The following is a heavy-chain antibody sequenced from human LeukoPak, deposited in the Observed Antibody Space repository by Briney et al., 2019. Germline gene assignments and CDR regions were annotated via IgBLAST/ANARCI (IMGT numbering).Heavy chain of an antibody. CDR2: INPNSGGT. D-gene: IGHD4-11*01. Sequence: ASVKVSCKASGYTFTGYDMHWVRQAPGQGLEWMGRINPNSGGTNYAQKFQGRVTMTRDTSISTAYMELSRLRSDDTAVYYCARLGATVRGFDYWGQGTLVTVSS. CDR3: ARLGATVRGFDY. V-gene: IGHV1-2*06. J-gene: IGHJ4*02. CDR1: GYTFTGYD.